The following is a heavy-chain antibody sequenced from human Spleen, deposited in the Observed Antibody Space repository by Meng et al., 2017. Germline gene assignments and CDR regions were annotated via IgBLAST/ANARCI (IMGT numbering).Heavy chain of an antibody. D-gene: IGHD3-22*01. Sequence: SETLSLTCAVYGGSFSGYYWSWIRQPPGKGLEWIGEINHSGSTNYNPSLKSRVTISADTSKNQFSLKLSSVTAADTAVYYCARGPYYYDSSGYSYDYWGQGTLVTVSS. CDR1: GGSFSGYY. J-gene: IGHJ4*02. CDR2: INHSGST. CDR3: ARGPYYYDSSGYSYDY. V-gene: IGHV4-34*01.